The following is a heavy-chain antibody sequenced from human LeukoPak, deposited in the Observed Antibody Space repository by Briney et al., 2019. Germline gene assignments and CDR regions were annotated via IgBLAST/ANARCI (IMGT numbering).Heavy chain of an antibody. D-gene: IGHD2-8*01. V-gene: IGHV3-7*01. CDR1: GFTSSSYW. J-gene: IGHJ4*02. CDR3: ARGSSDYAINCFDY. Sequence: SGGSLRLSCAASGFTSSSYWMSWVRQAPGKGLEWVANIKQDGSEKYYVDSVKGRFTISRDNAKNSLYLQMNSLRAEDTAVYYCARGSSDYAINCFDYWGQGTLVTVSS. CDR2: IKQDGSEK.